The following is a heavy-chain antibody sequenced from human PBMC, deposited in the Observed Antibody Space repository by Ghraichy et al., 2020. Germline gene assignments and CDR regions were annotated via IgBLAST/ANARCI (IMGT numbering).Heavy chain of an antibody. J-gene: IGHJ1*01. Sequence: ASVKVSCKASGYTFTSYGISWVRQAPGQGLEWMGWISAYNGDTNYAQKLQGRVTMTTDTSTSTAYMELRSLRSDDTAVYYCARDLRSQRLVPAAFQHWGQGTLVTVSS. D-gene: IGHD2-2*01. CDR3: ARDLRSQRLVPAAFQH. CDR1: GYTFTSYG. V-gene: IGHV1-18*01. CDR2: ISAYNGDT.